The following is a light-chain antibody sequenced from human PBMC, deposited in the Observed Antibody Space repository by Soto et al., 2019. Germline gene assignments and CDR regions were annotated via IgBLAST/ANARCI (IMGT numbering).Light chain of an antibody. Sequence: DIHGAQSPSSLSASVGDRVTITCRTTQTISNYLNWYQQKPGKAPKLLIYGVSTLQSGVPSRFSGSGSGTDFTLTISSLQPEDFATYFCQQSYSNPPWTFGQGTKVDIK. CDR2: GVS. CDR1: QTISNY. CDR3: QQSYSNPPWT. J-gene: IGKJ1*01. V-gene: IGKV1-39*01.